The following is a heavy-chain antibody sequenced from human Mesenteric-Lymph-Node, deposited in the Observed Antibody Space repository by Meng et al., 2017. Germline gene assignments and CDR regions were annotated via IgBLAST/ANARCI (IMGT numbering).Heavy chain of an antibody. D-gene: IGHD4-17*01. J-gene: IGHJ4*02. CDR2: SNHSGNT. V-gene: IGHV4-34*04. CDR3: ERGPRTRYGDYVY. CDR1: SGYICTCY. Sequence: LKKSWTIVTPSADDSGYICTCYGSWCRQPPGKRVVWIGESNHSGNTNNNPSHKLQGTISVDTAKTKCSLKLSFVTAADTAVYFCERGPRTRYGDYVYWGQGTLVTASS.